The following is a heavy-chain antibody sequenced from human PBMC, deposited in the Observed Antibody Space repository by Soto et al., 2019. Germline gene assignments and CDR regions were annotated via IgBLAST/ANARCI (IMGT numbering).Heavy chain of an antibody. CDR3: ARMRITGTTPAGYYYGMDV. D-gene: IGHD1-20*01. Sequence: SVKVSCKASGGTFSSYAISWVRQAPGQGLEWMGGIIPIFGTANYAQKFQGRVTITADKSTSTAYMELSSLRSEDTAVYYCARMRITGTTPAGYYYGMDVWGQGTTVTVSS. CDR2: IIPIFGTA. V-gene: IGHV1-69*06. J-gene: IGHJ6*02. CDR1: GGTFSSYA.